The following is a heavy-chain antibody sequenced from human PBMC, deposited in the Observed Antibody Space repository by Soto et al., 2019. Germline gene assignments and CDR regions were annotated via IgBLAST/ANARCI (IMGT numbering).Heavy chain of an antibody. J-gene: IGHJ4*02. V-gene: IGHV4-31*03. CDR2: IYYSGNP. Sequence: QVKLQESGPGLVKPSETPSLTCSVSGGSISSGGYYWNWIRQHPERGLEWIGYIYYSGNPVLKPSLTRRATISRDTSKKEFSLTLTSLTGADTAVYFCARASGGAVADFDSWGQGTLVTVPP. CDR3: ARASGGAVADFDS. D-gene: IGHD6-19*01. CDR1: GGSISSGGYY.